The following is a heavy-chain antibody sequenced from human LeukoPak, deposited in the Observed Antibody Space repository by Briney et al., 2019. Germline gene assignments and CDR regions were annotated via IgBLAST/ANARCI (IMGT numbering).Heavy chain of an antibody. V-gene: IGHV4-59*01. D-gene: IGHD4-17*01. Sequence: SETLSLTCTVSGGSISSYYWSWIRQPPGKGLEWIGYIYSSGSTNYNPSLKSRVTMSVDTSRNQFSLNLSSVAAADTVVYYCGRRKYGDYGHYFDYWGQGILVTVSS. CDR2: IYSSGST. J-gene: IGHJ4*02. CDR1: GGSISSYY. CDR3: GRRKYGDYGHYFDY.